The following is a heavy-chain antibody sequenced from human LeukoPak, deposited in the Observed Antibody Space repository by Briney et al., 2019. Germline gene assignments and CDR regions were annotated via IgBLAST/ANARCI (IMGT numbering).Heavy chain of an antibody. CDR3: AREITLYFWSGYLDY. V-gene: IGHV4-4*07. CDR2: IYTSGST. J-gene: IGHJ4*02. D-gene: IGHD3-3*01. CDR1: GGSISSYY. Sequence: SETLSLTCTVSGGSISSYYWSWIRQPAGKGLEWIGRIYTSGSTNYNPSLKSRVTMSVDTSKNQCSLKLSSVTAADTAVYYCAREITLYFWSGYLDYWGQGTLVTVSS.